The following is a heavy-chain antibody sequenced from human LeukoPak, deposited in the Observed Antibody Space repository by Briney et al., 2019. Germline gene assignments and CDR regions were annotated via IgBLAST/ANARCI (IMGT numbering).Heavy chain of an antibody. CDR2: MYYRGSA. D-gene: IGHD6-19*01. V-gene: IGHV4-39*01. CDR3: ASGKQWLANLDY. J-gene: IGHJ4*02. CDR1: SGSVSDTSYY. Sequence: SETLSLTCSVSSGSVSDTSYYWGWIRQPPGKGLEWIGSMYYRGSAHYNPSLTSRVTIFVDTSKNQFTLTLTSVTAADTAVYYCASGKQWLANLDYWGQGTLVTVSS.